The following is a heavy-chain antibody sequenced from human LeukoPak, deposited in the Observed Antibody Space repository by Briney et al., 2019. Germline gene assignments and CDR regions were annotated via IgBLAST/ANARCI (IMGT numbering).Heavy chain of an antibody. Sequence: SETLSLTCTVSGGSISSYYWSWIRQPPGKGLEWIGYIYYSGSTNYNPSLKSRVTISVDTSKNQFSLRLSSVTAADTAVYYCARGYSYGYVDYWGQGTLVTVSS. V-gene: IGHV4-59*01. CDR1: GGSISSYY. J-gene: IGHJ4*02. CDR3: ARGYSYGYVDY. D-gene: IGHD5-18*01. CDR2: IYYSGST.